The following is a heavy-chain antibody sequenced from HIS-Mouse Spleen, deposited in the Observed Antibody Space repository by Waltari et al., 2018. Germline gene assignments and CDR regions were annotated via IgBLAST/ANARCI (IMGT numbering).Heavy chain of an antibody. CDR1: GGSFSGYY. D-gene: IGHD6-13*01. CDR3: ARGLSSTGTGYYFDY. CDR2: INHRGST. V-gene: IGHV4-34*01. Sequence: QVQLQQWGAGLLKPSETLSLTCAVYGGSFSGYYWRWIRQPPGKGQEWIGEINHRGSTNYNPPLKRRITISVDTSKNQLCLKLSSVTAADTAVYYCARGLSSTGTGYYFDYWGQGTLVTVSS. J-gene: IGHJ4*02.